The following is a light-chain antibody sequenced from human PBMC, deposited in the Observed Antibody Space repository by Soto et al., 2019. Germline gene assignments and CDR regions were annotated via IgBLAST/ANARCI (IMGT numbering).Light chain of an antibody. V-gene: IGLV1-47*01. CDR3: AAWDDSLSGGV. CDR2: RNN. Sequence: QSVLTQPPSASGTPGQRVTISCSGSSSNIGSHYVYWYQQLPGTAPKLLIYRNNQRPSGLPDRFSGSKSGTSASLAISGLRSEDEADYYCAAWDDSLSGGVFGGGTKLTVL. CDR1: SSNIGSHY. J-gene: IGLJ3*02.